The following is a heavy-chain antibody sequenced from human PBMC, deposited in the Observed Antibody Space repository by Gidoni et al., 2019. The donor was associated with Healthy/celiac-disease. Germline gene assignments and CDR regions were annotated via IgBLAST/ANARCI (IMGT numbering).Heavy chain of an antibody. D-gene: IGHD5-12*01. CDR1: GFTFSSYS. Sequence: EVQLVESGGGLVKPGGSLRLSCAASGFTFSSYSMNWVRQAPGKGLEWVSSISSSSSYIYYADSVKGRFTISRDNAKNSLYLQMNSLRAEDTAVYYCARERGYSGYEPDAFDIWGQGTMVTVSS. CDR3: ARERGYSGYEPDAFDI. J-gene: IGHJ3*02. CDR2: ISSSSSYI. V-gene: IGHV3-21*01.